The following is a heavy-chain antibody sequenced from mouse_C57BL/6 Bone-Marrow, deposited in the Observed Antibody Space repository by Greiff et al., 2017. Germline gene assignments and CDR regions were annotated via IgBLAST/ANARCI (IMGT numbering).Heavy chain of an antibody. CDR3: ARDPNYYYSVGRDY. J-gene: IGHJ2*01. V-gene: IGHV1-4*01. CDR1: GYTFTSYT. CDR2: INPSSGYT. Sequence: VQRVESGAELARPGASVKMSCKASGYTFTSYTMHWVKQRPGQGLEWIGYINPSSGYTKYNQKFKDKATLTADKSSSTAYRQLSSLTSEDSAVYYCARDPNYYYSVGRDYWGQGTTLTVSS. D-gene: IGHD1-1*01.